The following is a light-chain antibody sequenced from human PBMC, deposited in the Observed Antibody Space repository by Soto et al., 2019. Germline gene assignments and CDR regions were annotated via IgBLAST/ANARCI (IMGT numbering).Light chain of an antibody. J-gene: IGKJ1*01. CDR2: KAS. V-gene: IGKV1-5*03. CDR3: PHYNSYSEA. CDR1: QTISSW. Sequence: EIRVTLSPSTLSGKIGDRVTITCRASQTISSWLAWYQQKPGKAPKLLIYKASTLKSGVPSRFSGSGSGTEFTLTISSLQPDDFATYYCPHYNSYSEAFGHGAKADI.